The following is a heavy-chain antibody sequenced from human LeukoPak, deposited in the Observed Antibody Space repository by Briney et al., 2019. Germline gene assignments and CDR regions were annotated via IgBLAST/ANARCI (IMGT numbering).Heavy chain of an antibody. D-gene: IGHD6-13*01. CDR1: GGTFSSYA. Sequence: GASVKVSCKASGGTFSSYAISWVRQATGQGLEWMGWMNPNSGNTGYAQKFQGRVTMTRNTSISTAYMELSSLRSEDTAVYYCARPGGRSSSWYDQFDYWGQGTLVTVSS. CDR3: ARPGGRSSSWYDQFDY. V-gene: IGHV1-8*02. CDR2: MNPNSGNT. J-gene: IGHJ4*02.